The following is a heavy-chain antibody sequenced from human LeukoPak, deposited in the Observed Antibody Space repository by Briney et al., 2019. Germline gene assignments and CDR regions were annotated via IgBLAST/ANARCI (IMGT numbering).Heavy chain of an antibody. Sequence: GGSLRLSCAASGFTFSSYAMSAARPAQGNGLEWVSAISGSGGSTYYPASVKGRFTISRDNSKNTLYLQMNSLRAEDTAVYYCAKDIAARPGYNWFDPWGQGTLVTVSS. CDR3: AKDIAARPGYNWFDP. V-gene: IGHV3-23*01. CDR1: GFTFSSYA. D-gene: IGHD6-6*01. J-gene: IGHJ5*02. CDR2: ISGSGGST.